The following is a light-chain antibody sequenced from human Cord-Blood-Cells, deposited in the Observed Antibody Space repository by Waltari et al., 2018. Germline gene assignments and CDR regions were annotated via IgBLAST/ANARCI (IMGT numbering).Light chain of an antibody. V-gene: IGKV3-11*01. CDR3: QQRSNWPRT. CDR1: QSVSSY. Sequence: EIVLTQSPATLSLSPGERATLSCRSSQSVSSYSAWYQQKPGHAPSLLHYDASNRATGIPARFSGRGSGTDFTLTISSLEPEDFAVYDCQQRSNWPRTFGQGTKVEIK. J-gene: IGKJ1*01. CDR2: DAS.